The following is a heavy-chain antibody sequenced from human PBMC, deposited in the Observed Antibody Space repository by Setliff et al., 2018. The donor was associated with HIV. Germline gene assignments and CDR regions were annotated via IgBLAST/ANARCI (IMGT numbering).Heavy chain of an antibody. CDR3: AKGFTMVRGAADYYFYYMDV. CDR1: GGSISSYY. J-gene: IGHJ6*03. D-gene: IGHD3-10*01. Sequence: ETLSLTCTVSGGSISSYYWSWIRQPAGKGLEWIGRIYTSGSTNYNPSLKSRVTISLDTSKNQFSLKLSSVTAADTAVYYCAKGFTMVRGAADYYFYYMDVWGKGTTVTVSS. CDR2: IYTSGST. V-gene: IGHV4-4*07.